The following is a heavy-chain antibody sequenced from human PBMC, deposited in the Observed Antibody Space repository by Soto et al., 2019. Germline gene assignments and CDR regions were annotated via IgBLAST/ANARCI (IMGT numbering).Heavy chain of an antibody. V-gene: IGHV1-18*01. CDR1: NYPFSSFG. Sequence: ASVKVSCKTSNYPFSSFGISWVRQAPGQGLEWMGWISVYNDITEYAQKLRGRVTMTTDTSTNTAFMELRSLTSDDTAVYYCARDSGTVLTVPEAAFDYWGQGTPVTVSS. J-gene: IGHJ4*02. D-gene: IGHD6-13*01. CDR3: ARDSGTVLTVPEAAFDY. CDR2: ISVYNDIT.